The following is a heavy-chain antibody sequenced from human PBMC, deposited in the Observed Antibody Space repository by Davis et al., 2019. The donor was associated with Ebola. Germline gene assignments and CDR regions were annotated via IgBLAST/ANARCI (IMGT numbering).Heavy chain of an antibody. CDR2: VTSSGGST. J-gene: IGHJ5*02. V-gene: IGHV3-23*01. Sequence: GESLKISCAASGFTFSGYSMNWVRQAPGKGLEWVSAVTSSGGSTYYANSVKGRFTISRDNSKNTLSLQMNSLRAEDTAVYYCVRPSLTVSGTRSFDTWGQGTLVTVSS. CDR3: VRPSLTVSGTRSFDT. D-gene: IGHD1-1*01. CDR1: GFTFSGYS.